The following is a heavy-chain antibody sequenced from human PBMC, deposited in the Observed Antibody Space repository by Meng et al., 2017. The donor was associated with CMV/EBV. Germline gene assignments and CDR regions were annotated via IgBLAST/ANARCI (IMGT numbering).Heavy chain of an antibody. Sequence: GSLRLSCTVSGGSISSSSYYWGWIRQPPGKGLEWIGSIYYSGSTYYNPSLKSRVTISVDTSKNQFSLKLSSVTAADTAVYYCTRTNSQWELLRNPTIGAFDIWGQGTMVTVSS. J-gene: IGHJ3*02. CDR3: TRTNSQWELLRNPTIGAFDI. CDR1: GGSISSSSYY. CDR2: IYYSGST. D-gene: IGHD1-26*01. V-gene: IGHV4-39*07.